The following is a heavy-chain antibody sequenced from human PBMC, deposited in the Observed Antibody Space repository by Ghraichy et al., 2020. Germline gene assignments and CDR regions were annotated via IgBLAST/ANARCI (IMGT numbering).Heavy chain of an antibody. V-gene: IGHV4-59*08. CDR1: GGSISSYY. J-gene: IGHJ6*02. CDR3: ARHDGSGWYYYGMDV. D-gene: IGHD6-19*01. CDR2: IYYSGST. Sequence: ESLNISCTVSGGSISSYYWSWIRQPPGKGLEWIGYIYYSGSTNYNPSLKSRVTISVDTSKNQFSLKLSSVTAADTAVYYCARHDGSGWYYYGMDVWGQGTTVTVSS.